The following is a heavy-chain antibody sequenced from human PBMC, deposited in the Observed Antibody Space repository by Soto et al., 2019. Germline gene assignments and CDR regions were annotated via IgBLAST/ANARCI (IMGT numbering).Heavy chain of an antibody. Sequence: ASVKVSCNVSGYTFTSYGISWVRQAPEQGLEWMGWISAYNGNTNYAQKLQGRVTMTTDTSTSTAYMELRSLRSDDTAVYYCAIDFVAVAEGWFDPWGQGTLVTVSS. V-gene: IGHV1-18*01. J-gene: IGHJ5*02. CDR2: ISAYNGNT. CDR1: GYTFTSYG. D-gene: IGHD6-19*01. CDR3: AIDFVAVAEGWFDP.